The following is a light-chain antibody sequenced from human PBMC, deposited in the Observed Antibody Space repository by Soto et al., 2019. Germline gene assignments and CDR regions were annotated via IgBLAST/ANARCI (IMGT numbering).Light chain of an antibody. Sequence: QSALTQPASVSGSPGQSITISCTGTSSDVGGYNYVSWYQQHPGKAPKLMIYEVSNRPSGVSRRFSGSKSGNTASLTISGLQAEDEADYYCSSYTSTTTLYVLGTGTKLTVL. CDR2: EVS. CDR3: SSYTSTTTLYV. CDR1: SSDVGGYNY. V-gene: IGLV2-14*01. J-gene: IGLJ1*01.